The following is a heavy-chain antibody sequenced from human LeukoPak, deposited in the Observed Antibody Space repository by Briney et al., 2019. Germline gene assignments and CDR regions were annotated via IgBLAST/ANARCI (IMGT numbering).Heavy chain of an antibody. J-gene: IGHJ4*02. D-gene: IGHD1-1*01. Sequence: GGSLRLSCAGSGFTFSIHALSWVRQAPGKGLEWVSTIGGGDTYYADSVKGRFTISRDDSQSTVHLQMNSLRAEDTAVYYCAKDWIPYNRVFDCFDFWGQGTLVTVSS. CDR3: AKDWIPYNRVFDCFDF. V-gene: IGHV3-23*01. CDR2: IGGGDT. CDR1: GFTFSIHA.